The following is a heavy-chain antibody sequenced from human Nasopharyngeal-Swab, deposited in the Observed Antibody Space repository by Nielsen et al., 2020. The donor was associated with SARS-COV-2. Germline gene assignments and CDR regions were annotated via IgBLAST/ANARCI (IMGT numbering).Heavy chain of an antibody. D-gene: IGHD3-16*01. J-gene: IGHJ4*02. CDR2: MNPNSGNT. V-gene: IGHV1-8*01. Sequence: WVGRAPGQGLEWMGWMNPNSGNTGYAQKFQGRVTMSRDTSISTAYMELNSLTSEDTAVYYCARKGASDYWGQGTLVTVSS. CDR3: ARKGASDY.